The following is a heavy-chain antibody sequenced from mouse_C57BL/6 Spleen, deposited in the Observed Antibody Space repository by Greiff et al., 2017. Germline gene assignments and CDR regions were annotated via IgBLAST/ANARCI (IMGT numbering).Heavy chain of an antibody. D-gene: IGHD2-4*01. V-gene: IGHV1-64*01. CDR3: ARDGYYDYLSMDY. J-gene: IGHJ4*01. Sequence: VQLQQPGAELVKPGASVKLSCKASGYTFTSYWMHWVKQRPGQGLEWIGMIHPNSGSTNYNEKYKSKATLTVYKSTSTAYMQLSRLTSEDSAVYYCARDGYYDYLSMDYWGQGTSVTVSS. CDR2: IHPNSGST. CDR1: GYTFTSYW.